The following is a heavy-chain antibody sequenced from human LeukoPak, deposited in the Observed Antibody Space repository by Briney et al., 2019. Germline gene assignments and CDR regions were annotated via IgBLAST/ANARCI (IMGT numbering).Heavy chain of an antibody. V-gene: IGHV1-8*01. D-gene: IGHD3-10*01. Sequence: ASVKVSCKASGYTFTSYDINWVRQATGQGLEWMGWMNPNSGNTGYAQKFQGRVTMTRNTSISTAYMELSSLRSEDTAAYYCARGDIYYGSGSSPFDYWGQGTLVTVSS. CDR1: GYTFTSYD. CDR2: MNPNSGNT. CDR3: ARGDIYYGSGSSPFDY. J-gene: IGHJ4*02.